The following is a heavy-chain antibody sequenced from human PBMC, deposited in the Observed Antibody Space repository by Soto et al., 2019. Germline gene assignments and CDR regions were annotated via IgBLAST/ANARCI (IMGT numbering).Heavy chain of an antibody. D-gene: IGHD3-22*01. CDR1: GSTFTGYY. J-gene: IGHJ4*02. CDR2: INPNSGGT. V-gene: IGHV1-2*04. CDR3: ARGYDSSGPPEYYFDY. Sequence: ASVTVSCQASGSTFTGYYMHWVRQAPGQGLEWMGWINPNSGGTNYAQKFQGWVTMTRDTSISTAYVELSRLRSDDTAVYYCARGYDSSGPPEYYFDYWGQGTLVTVSS.